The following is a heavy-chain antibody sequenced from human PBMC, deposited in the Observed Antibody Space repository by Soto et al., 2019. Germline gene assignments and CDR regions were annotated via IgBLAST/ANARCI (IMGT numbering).Heavy chain of an antibody. CDR3: ARGHYYYDSSGYWFDP. J-gene: IGHJ5*02. D-gene: IGHD3-22*01. Sequence: QVQLQESGPGLVKPSQTLSLTCTVSGGSISSGGYYWSWIRQHPGKGLEWIGYIYYSGSTYYNPSLKSRVTISVDTAKNQCSLKLSSVTAADTAVYYCARGHYYYDSSGYWFDPWGQGTLVTVSS. V-gene: IGHV4-31*03. CDR2: IYYSGST. CDR1: GGSISSGGYY.